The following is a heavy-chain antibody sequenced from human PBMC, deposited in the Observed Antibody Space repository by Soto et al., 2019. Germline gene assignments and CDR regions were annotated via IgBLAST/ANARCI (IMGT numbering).Heavy chain of an antibody. CDR1: GGSVSSYSAA. CDR2: TYYRSRWYN. V-gene: IGHV6-1*01. J-gene: IGHJ6*03. D-gene: IGHD1-7*01. Sequence: QTRAGTYAISGGSVSSYSAAWNWIRQFPSRGLEWLGRTYYRSRWYNDYAVSVKSRITVNPYTSKNQFSLHLNSVTPEDTALYYCAGTTSLQWYDMDVLDKGTTVTVS. CDR3: AGTTSLQWYDMDV.